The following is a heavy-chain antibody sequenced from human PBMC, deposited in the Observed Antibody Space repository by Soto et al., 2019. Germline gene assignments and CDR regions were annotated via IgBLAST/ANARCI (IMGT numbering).Heavy chain of an antibody. D-gene: IGHD6-6*01. Sequence: PGGSVRLSCAASGFTFSSYGMHWVRQAPGKGLEWVAVISYDGSNKYYADSVKGRFTISRDNSKNTLYLQMNSLRAEDTAVYYSARIQLGYDAFDIWGQGTMVTVSS. V-gene: IGHV3-30*03. CDR2: ISYDGSNK. J-gene: IGHJ3*02. CDR3: ARIQLGYDAFDI. CDR1: GFTFSSYG.